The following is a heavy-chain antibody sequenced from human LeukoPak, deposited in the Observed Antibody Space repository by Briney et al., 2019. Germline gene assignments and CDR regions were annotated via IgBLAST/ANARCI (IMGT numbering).Heavy chain of an antibody. Sequence: PGGSLRLSCAASGFTVSSNYMSWVRQAPGKGLEWVSVIYSGGSTYYADSVKGRFTISRDNSKNTLYLQMNSLRAEDTAVYYCARTGRLQYGDYVAFDYWGQGTPVTVSS. V-gene: IGHV3-53*01. J-gene: IGHJ4*02. CDR1: GFTVSSNY. CDR3: ARTGRLQYGDYVAFDY. D-gene: IGHD4-17*01. CDR2: IYSGGST.